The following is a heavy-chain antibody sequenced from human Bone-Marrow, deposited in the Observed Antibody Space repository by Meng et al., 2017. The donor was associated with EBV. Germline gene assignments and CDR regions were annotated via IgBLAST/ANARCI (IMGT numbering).Heavy chain of an antibody. D-gene: IGHD4-17*01. CDR1: GGTFSSYA. Sequence: QGQRVQAGAGVKEPGSSGNVSCKASGGTFSSYAISWVRQAPGQVLEWMGGIIPIFGTANYAQKFQGRVTITADKSTSTAYMELSSLRSEDTAVYYCARDTHDYGDLTFFDYWGQGTLVTVSS. V-gene: IGHV1-69*06. J-gene: IGHJ4*02. CDR3: ARDTHDYGDLTFFDY. CDR2: IIPIFGTA.